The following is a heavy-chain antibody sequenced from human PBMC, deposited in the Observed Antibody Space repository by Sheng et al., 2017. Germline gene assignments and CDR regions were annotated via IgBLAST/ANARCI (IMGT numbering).Heavy chain of an antibody. CDR3: ARDVEIVVDL. V-gene: IGHV4-39*07. Sequence: QLQLQESGPGLVKPSETLSLTCTVSGGSISSSSYYWGWIRQPPGKGLEWIGSIYYSGSTYYNPSLKSRVTISVDTSKNQFSLKLSSVTAADTAVYYCARDVEIVVDLWGQGTLGHRLL. CDR2: IYYSGST. CDR1: GGSISSSSYY. J-gene: IGHJ4*02. D-gene: IGHD2-2*03.